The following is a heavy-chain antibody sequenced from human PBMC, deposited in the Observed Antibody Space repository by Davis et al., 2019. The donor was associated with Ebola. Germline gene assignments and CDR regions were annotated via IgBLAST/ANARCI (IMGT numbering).Heavy chain of an antibody. CDR2: IIPILGIA. V-gene: IGHV1-69*04. CDR3: AGGGGTQLVLAAAWFDP. D-gene: IGHD6-25*01. J-gene: IGHJ5*02. Sequence: SVKVSCKASGGTFSSYAISWVRQAPGQGLEWMGRIIPILGIANYAQKFQGRVTITADKSTSTAYMELSSLRSEDTAVYYCAGGGGTQLVLAAAWFDPWGQGTLVTVSS. CDR1: GGTFSSYA.